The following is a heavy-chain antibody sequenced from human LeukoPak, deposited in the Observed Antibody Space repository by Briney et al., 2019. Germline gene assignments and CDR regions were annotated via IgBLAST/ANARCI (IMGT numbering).Heavy chain of an antibody. Sequence: SQTLSLTCAISGDSIFTNNVAWNWIRQSPSRGLEWLGRTYYRSKWSFDYAVSVKSRITINADTSKNQFSLQLSSVTPEDTAVYYCARGRYTSFDNWGQGTLVTVSS. J-gene: IGHJ4*02. V-gene: IGHV6-1*01. D-gene: IGHD6-13*01. CDR1: GDSIFTNNVA. CDR2: TYYRSKWSF. CDR3: ARGRYTSFDN.